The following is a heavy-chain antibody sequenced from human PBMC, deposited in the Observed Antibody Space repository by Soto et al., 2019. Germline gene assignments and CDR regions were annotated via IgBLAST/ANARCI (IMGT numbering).Heavy chain of an antibody. D-gene: IGHD2-15*01. CDR2: ISAYNGNT. Sequence: ASVKVSCKASGYTFTSYGISWVRQASGQGLEWMGWISAYNGNTNYAQKLQGRVTMTTDTSTSTAYMELRSLRSDDTAVYYCARDIVVVVAATLSDWFDPWGQGTLVTVSS. V-gene: IGHV1-18*01. CDR3: ARDIVVVVAATLSDWFDP. J-gene: IGHJ5*02. CDR1: GYTFTSYG.